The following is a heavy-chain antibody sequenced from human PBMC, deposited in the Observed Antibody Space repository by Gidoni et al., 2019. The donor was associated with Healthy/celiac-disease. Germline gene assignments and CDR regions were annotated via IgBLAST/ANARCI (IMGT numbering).Heavy chain of an antibody. D-gene: IGHD2-21*02. CDR2: ISYDGSNK. CDR3: AREMLAYCGGDCYSEGGFDY. Sequence: QVQLVASGGGVVQPGRSLRLSWEASGSTFSRYAMHWVRQAPGKGLEGVAVISYDGSNKYYADSVKGRFTISRDNSKNTLYLQMNSLRAEDTAVYYCAREMLAYCGGDCYSEGGFDYWGQGTLVTVSS. V-gene: IGHV3-30-3*01. CDR1: GSTFSRYA. J-gene: IGHJ4*02.